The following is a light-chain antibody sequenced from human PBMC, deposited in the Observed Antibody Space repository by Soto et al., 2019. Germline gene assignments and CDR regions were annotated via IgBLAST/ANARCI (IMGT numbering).Light chain of an antibody. CDR2: GSS. J-gene: IGKJ2*01. CDR3: QQYNNWPTRDS. Sequence: EIVMTQSSATLSVSPVERTTLSCRASQSVSSNLAWYQQKPGQAPMLLIYGSSTRATGIPAMFSGSGSGTEFTLTISSLQSEDFAVYYCQQYNNWPTRDSFGQGTKLEIK. CDR1: QSVSSN. V-gene: IGKV3-15*01.